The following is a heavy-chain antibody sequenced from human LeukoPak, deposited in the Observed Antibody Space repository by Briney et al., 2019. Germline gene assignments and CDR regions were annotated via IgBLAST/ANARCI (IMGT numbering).Heavy chain of an antibody. CDR2: IYHSGST. CDR3: ARHAADLKSYSNGLDY. Sequence: PSETLSLTCAVSGYSISSGYYWGWIRQPPGKGLEWIGSIYHSGSTYYNPSLKSRVTISVDTSMNQFSLKLGSVTAADTAVYYCARHAADLKSYSNGLDYWGQGTLVTVSS. CDR1: GYSISSGYY. V-gene: IGHV4-38-2*01. D-gene: IGHD4-11*01. J-gene: IGHJ4*02.